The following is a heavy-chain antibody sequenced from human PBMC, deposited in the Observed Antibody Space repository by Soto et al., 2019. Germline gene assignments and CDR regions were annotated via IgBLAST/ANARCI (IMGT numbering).Heavy chain of an antibody. CDR3: ARDTYYDFWSGYPRLDP. J-gene: IGHJ5*02. CDR1: GYTFTSYD. V-gene: IGHV1-8*01. D-gene: IGHD3-3*01. Sequence: ASVKVSCKASGYTFTSYDINWVRQATGQGLEWMGWMNPNSGNTGYAQKFQGRVTMTRNTSISTAYMELSSLRSEDTAVYYCARDTYYDFWSGYPRLDPWGQGTRVTVSS. CDR2: MNPNSGNT.